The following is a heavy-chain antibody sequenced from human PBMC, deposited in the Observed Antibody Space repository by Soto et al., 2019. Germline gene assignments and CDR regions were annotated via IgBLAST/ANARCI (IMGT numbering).Heavy chain of an antibody. Sequence: WAHHEPGQRLEWMGWINAGNGNTKYSQKFQGRVTITRDTSASTAYMELSSLRSEDTAVYYCARGEPAVQHWFGTWGQRTLVSVSS. CDR2: INAGNGNT. J-gene: IGHJ5*02. CDR3: ARGEPAVQHWFGT. D-gene: IGHD2-2*01. V-gene: IGHV1-3*01.